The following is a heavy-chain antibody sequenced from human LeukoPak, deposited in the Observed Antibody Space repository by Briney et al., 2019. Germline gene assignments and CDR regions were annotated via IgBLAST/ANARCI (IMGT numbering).Heavy chain of an antibody. J-gene: IGHJ6*02. Sequence: SETLSLTCTVSGGSISSYYWSWIRQPPGKGLEWIGYIYYSGSTNYNPSLKSRVTISVDTSKNQFSLKLSSVTAADTAVYYCARSGLTLSYYYYGMDVWGQGTTVTVSS. V-gene: IGHV4-59*01. CDR3: ARSGLTLSYYYYGMDV. CDR2: IYYSGST. D-gene: IGHD3-9*01. CDR1: GGSISSYY.